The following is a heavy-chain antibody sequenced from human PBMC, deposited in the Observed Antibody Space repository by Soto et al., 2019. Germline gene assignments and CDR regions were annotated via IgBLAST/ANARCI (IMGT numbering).Heavy chain of an antibody. D-gene: IGHD6-6*01. CDR1: GYSYTSYW. V-gene: IGHV5-51*01. CDR3: VRRAEGRPGDGYYYVALDV. CDR2: INPADSET. Sequence: GESLKISCKGSGYSYTSYWIGWVRQRPGRGLEWMGLINPADSETNYSPSFQGQVTISADRSTSTAFLQWSSLKASDTAMYYCVRRAEGRPGDGYYYVALDVWGQGTTVTVSS. J-gene: IGHJ6*02.